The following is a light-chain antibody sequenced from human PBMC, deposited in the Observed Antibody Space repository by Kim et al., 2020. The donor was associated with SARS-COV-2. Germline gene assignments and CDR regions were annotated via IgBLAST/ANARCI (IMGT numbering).Light chain of an antibody. CDR2: WAS. Sequence: DIVVTQSPDSLDVSLGERATINCKSSQSVLYRSNNKNYLAWYQHKPGQPPRLLFYWASTRESGVPDRFSGSGSGTDFTLTISSLQAEDVAVYYCQQYYSTPYTFGQGTKLEI. J-gene: IGKJ2*01. V-gene: IGKV4-1*01. CDR3: QQYYSTPYT. CDR1: QSVLYRSNNKNY.